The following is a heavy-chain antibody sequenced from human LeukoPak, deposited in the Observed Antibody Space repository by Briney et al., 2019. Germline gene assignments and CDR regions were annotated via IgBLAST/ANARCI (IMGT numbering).Heavy chain of an antibody. V-gene: IGHV3-15*01. J-gene: IGHJ4*02. CDR1: GFTFSNAW. Sequence: GGSLRLSCAASGFTFSNAWMSWVRQAPGKGLEWVGRIKSKTDGGTTDYAAPVKGRFTISRDDSKNTLYLQMNSLKTEDAAVYYCARADTAMAAFDYWGQGTLVTVSS. CDR2: IKSKTDGGTT. CDR3: ARADTAMAAFDY. D-gene: IGHD5-18*01.